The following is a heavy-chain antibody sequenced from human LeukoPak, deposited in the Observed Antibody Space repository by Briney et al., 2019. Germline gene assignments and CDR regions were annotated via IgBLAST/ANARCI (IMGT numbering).Heavy chain of an antibody. Sequence: GGSLRLSCAASGFTFSSYSMNWVRQAPGKGLEWVSSISSSSSYIYYADSVKGRFTISRDNAKNSLYLQMNSLRAEDTAVYYCARSRGSYDILTGYYIGYYYMDVWGKGTTVTVSS. CDR2: ISSSSSYI. J-gene: IGHJ6*03. CDR3: ARSRGSYDILTGYYIGYYYMDV. CDR1: GFTFSSYS. D-gene: IGHD3-9*01. V-gene: IGHV3-21*04.